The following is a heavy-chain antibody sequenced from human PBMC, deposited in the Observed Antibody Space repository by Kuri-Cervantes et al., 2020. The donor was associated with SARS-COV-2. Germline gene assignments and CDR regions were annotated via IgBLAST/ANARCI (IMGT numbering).Heavy chain of an antibody. D-gene: IGHD2-15*01. Sequence: GGSLRXXCAASGFXVSSNYMSWVRQAPGKGLEWVSVIXSXGSTYYADXVKGRFTISRDNSKNTLYLQXKSLRAXDTAXXXCASXILXXXEGYFDYWGQGTLVTVSS. CDR3: ASXILXXXEGYFDY. V-gene: IGHV3-53*01. CDR1: GFXVSSNY. CDR2: IXSXGST. J-gene: IGHJ4*02.